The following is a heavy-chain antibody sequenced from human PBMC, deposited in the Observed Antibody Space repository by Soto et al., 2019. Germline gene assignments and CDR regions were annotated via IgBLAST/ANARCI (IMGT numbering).Heavy chain of an antibody. Sequence: QVQLQESGPGLVKPSQTLSLTCTVSGGSISSGGYYWSWIRQHPGKGLEWIGYIYYSGSTYYNPSLKSRVTISVDTSKNQFSLKLSSVTAADTAVYYCARVMGYCSGGICYIGAGAVDYWGQGTLVTVSS. V-gene: IGHV4-31*03. CDR1: GGSISSGGYY. CDR3: ARVMGYCSGGICYIGAGAVDY. D-gene: IGHD2-15*01. CDR2: IYYSGST. J-gene: IGHJ4*02.